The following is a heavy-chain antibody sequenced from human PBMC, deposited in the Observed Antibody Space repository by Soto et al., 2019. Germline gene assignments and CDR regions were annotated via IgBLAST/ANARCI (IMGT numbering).Heavy chain of an antibody. CDR1: GGSISSSSYY. CDR2: IYYSGST. Sequence: SETLSRTCTVSGGSISSSSYYWGWIRQPPGKGLEWIGSIYYSGSTYYNPSLKSRVTISVDTSKNQFSLKLSSVTAADTAVYYCARPIVERLGFEVYWFDPWRQGTLVTVSS. J-gene: IGHJ5*02. CDR3: ARPIVERLGFEVYWFDP. D-gene: IGHD1-1*01. V-gene: IGHV4-39*01.